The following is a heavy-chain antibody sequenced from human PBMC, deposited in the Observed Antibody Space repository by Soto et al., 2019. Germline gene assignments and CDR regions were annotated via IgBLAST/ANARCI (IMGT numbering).Heavy chain of an antibody. D-gene: IGHD4-17*01. J-gene: IGHJ4*02. Sequence: QVQLQESGPGLVKPSETLSLTCTVSGGSIRDYFWTWIRQPPGKGLEWIGYIYYSGRTNYNPSLNSRVAISVDTSKNHFSLQLRSVTAADTAVYYCARVGGDDFGDSGGFDYWGQGTLVTVSS. CDR1: GGSIRDYF. CDR2: IYYSGRT. V-gene: IGHV4-59*01. CDR3: ARVGGDDFGDSGGFDY.